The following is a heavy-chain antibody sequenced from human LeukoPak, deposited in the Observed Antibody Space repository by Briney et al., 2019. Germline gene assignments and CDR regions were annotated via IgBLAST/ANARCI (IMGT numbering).Heavy chain of an antibody. CDR3: ARDALHSIAARPFDY. D-gene: IGHD6-6*01. J-gene: IGHJ4*02. CDR2: IYYSGST. V-gene: IGHV4-39*07. Sequence: LSETLSLTCTVSGVSISSSNSYWGWIRQPPGKGLEWIGSIYYSGSTYYNPSLKSRVTISVDTSKNQFSLKLSSVTAADTAVYYCARDALHSIAARPFDYWGQGTLVTVSS. CDR1: GVSISSSNSY.